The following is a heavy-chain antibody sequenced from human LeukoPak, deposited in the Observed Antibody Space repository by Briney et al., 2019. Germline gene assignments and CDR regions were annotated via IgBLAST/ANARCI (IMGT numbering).Heavy chain of an antibody. V-gene: IGHV4-30-4*01. J-gene: IGHJ4*02. CDR2: YHSGNT. D-gene: IGHD2-15*01. CDR3: ARDQVNRWFYY. CDR1: GASINSDNHY. Sequence: PSETLSLTCTVSGASINSDNHYCSWIRQSPGKGLEWLGYYHSGNTDYSPSLKSRVTMSVDTSKNQFSLKVRSVTAADTAVYYCARDQVNRWFYYWGQGTLVTVSS.